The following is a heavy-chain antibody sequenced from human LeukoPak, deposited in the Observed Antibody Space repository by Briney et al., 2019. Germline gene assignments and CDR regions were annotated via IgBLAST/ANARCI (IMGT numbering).Heavy chain of an antibody. V-gene: IGHV1-69*13. D-gene: IGHD5-24*01. CDR1: GGTFSSYA. J-gene: IGHJ6*03. Sequence: SVKVSCKASGGTFSSYAISWVRQAPGQGLEWVGGIIPIFGTANYAQKFQGRVTITADESTSTAYMELSSLRSEDTAVYYCARVGFRRDGYNFNYYMDVWGKGTTVTVSS. CDR3: ARVGFRRDGYNFNYYMDV. CDR2: IIPIFGTA.